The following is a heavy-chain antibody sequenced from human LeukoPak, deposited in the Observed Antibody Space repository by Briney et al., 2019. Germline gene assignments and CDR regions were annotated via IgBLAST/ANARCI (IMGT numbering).Heavy chain of an antibody. CDR1: GFTFSSYG. D-gene: IGHD2-15*01. J-gene: IGHJ4*02. CDR2: IRSKANSYAT. Sequence: GGSLRLSCAASGFTFSSYGMHWVRQASGKGLEWVGRIRSKANSYATAYAASVKGRFTISRDDSKNMAYLQLNSLEADDTAVYYCTRHQGAGGSGVDYWGQGTLVTVSS. V-gene: IGHV3-73*01. CDR3: TRHQGAGGSGVDY.